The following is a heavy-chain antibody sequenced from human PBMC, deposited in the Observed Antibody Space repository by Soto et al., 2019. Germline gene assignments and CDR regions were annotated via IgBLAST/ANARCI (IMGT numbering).Heavy chain of an antibody. D-gene: IGHD3-22*01. V-gene: IGHV1-58*01. CDR3: VRAASTLAYDSSGYPIDY. CDR1: GFTFINSA. CDR2: IVVGSGNT. J-gene: IGHJ4*02. Sequence: GASVKVSCKASGFTFINSAVQWVRQARGQRLEWIGWIVVGSGNTNHAQKFQERVTITRDMSTSTAYMKVSSLTSEDTAVYYCVRAASTLAYDSSGYPIDYWGQGTLVTVSS.